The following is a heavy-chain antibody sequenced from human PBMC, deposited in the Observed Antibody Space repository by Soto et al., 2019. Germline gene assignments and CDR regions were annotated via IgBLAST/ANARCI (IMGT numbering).Heavy chain of an antibody. J-gene: IGHJ4*02. V-gene: IGHV3-11*06. D-gene: IGHD2-21*01. Sequence: QVHLVESGGGLVKPGGSLRLSCATSGFPFNDYYMTWIRQAPGKGLEWLSHISPKSTFRNYADSVKGRFTISRDNTESSLCLQMNSLGVDDTAVYSCVRGGGGGLFEHWGQGVLVTVSS. CDR2: ISPKSTFR. CDR1: GFPFNDYY. CDR3: VRGGGGGLFEH.